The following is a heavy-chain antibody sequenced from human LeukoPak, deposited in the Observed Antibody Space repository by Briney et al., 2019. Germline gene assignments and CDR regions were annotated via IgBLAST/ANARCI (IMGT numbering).Heavy chain of an antibody. V-gene: IGHV4-59*08. CDR2: IYYSGST. J-gene: IGHJ4*02. CDR3: ARAGYSSSWSPPHFDY. D-gene: IGHD6-13*01. CDR1: GGSFSGYY. Sequence: PSETLSLTCAVYGGSFSGYYWSWIRQPPGKGLEWIGYIYYSGSTNYNPSLKSRVTISVDTSKNQFSLKLSSVTAADTAVYYCARAGYSSSWSPPHFDYWGQGTLVTVSS.